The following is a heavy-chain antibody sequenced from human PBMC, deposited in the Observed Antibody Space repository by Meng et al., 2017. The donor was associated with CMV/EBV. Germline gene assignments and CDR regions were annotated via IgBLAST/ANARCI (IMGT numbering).Heavy chain of an antibody. V-gene: IGHV3-30*04. D-gene: IGHD6-19*01. CDR1: GFTFSSYE. CDR2: ISYDGSNK. Sequence: GESLKISCAASGFTFSSYEMNWVRQAPGKGLEWAAVISYDGSNKYYADSVKGRFTSSRDNSKNTLYLQMNSLRAEDTAVYYCARDPRLWVAGANPLYYFDYWGQGTLVTVSS. CDR3: ARDPRLWVAGANPLYYFDY. J-gene: IGHJ4*02.